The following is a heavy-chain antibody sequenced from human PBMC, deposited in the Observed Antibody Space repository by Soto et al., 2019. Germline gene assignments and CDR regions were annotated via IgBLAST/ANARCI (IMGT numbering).Heavy chain of an antibody. Sequence: PGGSLRLSCAASGFTFSSYAMSWVRQAPGKGLEWVSDISGSGGSTYYADSVKGRFTISRDNSKNTLYLQMNSLRAEDTAVYYCARDPPYGSGTSQNYGMDVWGQGTTVTV. V-gene: IGHV3-23*01. D-gene: IGHD3-10*01. CDR1: GFTFSSYA. CDR3: ARDPPYGSGTSQNYGMDV. CDR2: ISGSGGST. J-gene: IGHJ6*02.